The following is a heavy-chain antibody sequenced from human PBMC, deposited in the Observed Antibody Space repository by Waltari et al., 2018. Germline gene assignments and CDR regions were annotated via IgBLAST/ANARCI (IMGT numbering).Heavy chain of an antibody. CDR1: GFPFRSYA. D-gene: IGHD3-9*01. CDR2: ISYDGSNK. CDR3: ARPDYDILGFDP. V-gene: IGHV3-30*01. J-gene: IGHJ5*02. Sequence: QVQLVESGGGVVQPGRSLRLSCAASGFPFRSYAMHWVRQAPGKGLEGVAVISYDGSNKYYADSVKGRFTISRDNAKNTRYLQMNSLRAEDTAVYYCARPDYDILGFDPWGQGTLVTVSS.